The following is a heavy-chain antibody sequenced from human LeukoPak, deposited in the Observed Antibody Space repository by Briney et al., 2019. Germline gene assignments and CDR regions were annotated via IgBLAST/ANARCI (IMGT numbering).Heavy chain of an antibody. CDR2: IHYSGST. Sequence: SETLSLTCTVSGGSISSSRYYWGWIRQPPGKGLEWIASIHYSGSTYYNPSLKSRVTISVDMSMNQNQFSLKLSSVTAADTAVYFCARIYSSCSGGSCFLGEVDYWGQGTLVTVSS. D-gene: IGHD2-15*01. J-gene: IGHJ4*02. CDR1: GGSISSSRYY. V-gene: IGHV4-39*01. CDR3: ARIYSSCSGGSCFLGEVDY.